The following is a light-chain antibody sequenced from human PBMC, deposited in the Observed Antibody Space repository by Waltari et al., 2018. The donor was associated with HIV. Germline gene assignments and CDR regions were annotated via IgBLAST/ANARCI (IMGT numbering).Light chain of an antibody. V-gene: IGKV3-11*01. J-gene: IGKJ4*01. CDR3: QQRTNWI. Sequence: DIVLTQSPATLSLSQGARATLSCRASQSVSDHLAWYQQKPGQAPRLLIYDASSRATGIPARFSGSGSGTDFTLTISSLEPEDFAVYYCQQRTNWIFGGGTKVEIK. CDR2: DAS. CDR1: QSVSDH.